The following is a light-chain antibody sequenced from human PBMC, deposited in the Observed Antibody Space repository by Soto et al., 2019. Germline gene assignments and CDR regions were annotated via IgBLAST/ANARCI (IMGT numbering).Light chain of an antibody. CDR2: NNT. CDR3: QSFDTGLTGPI. CDR1: NSNIGAHYE. V-gene: IGLV1-40*01. J-gene: IGLJ2*01. Sequence: QSVLTQPPSVSAAPGQRVTISCTGSNSNIGAHYEVHWYQQFPGTAPKLLISNNTNRPSGVPDRFSGSRSGTSASLAITGLQSEDEAEYYCQSFDTGLTGPILGIGTKLTVL.